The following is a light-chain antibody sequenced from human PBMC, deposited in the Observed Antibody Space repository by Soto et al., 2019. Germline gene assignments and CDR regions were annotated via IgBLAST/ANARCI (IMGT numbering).Light chain of an antibody. V-gene: IGKV3-15*01. J-gene: IGKJ5*01. CDR2: GAS. CDR3: QQYNNWPLT. Sequence: EIVMTQSPATLSVSPGERATLSCRASQSVSSNLAWYQQKPGQAPRLLIYGASTRATGIPARFSGSGSGTDFTLTISSLQSEAFAVYYCQQYNNWPLTFGQGTRLEMK. CDR1: QSVSSN.